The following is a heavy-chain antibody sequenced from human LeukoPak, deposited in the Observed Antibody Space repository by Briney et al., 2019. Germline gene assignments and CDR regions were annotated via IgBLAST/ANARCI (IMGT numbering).Heavy chain of an antibody. Sequence: GGSLRLSCAASGFTFSSYGMSWVRQAPGKGLEWVSAISGSGGSTYYADSVKGRFTISRDNSENTLYLQMDSLRAEDTAMYYCARSARTFDYWGQGTLVTVSS. CDR3: ARSARTFDY. V-gene: IGHV3-23*01. CDR2: ISGSGGST. CDR1: GFTFSSYG. J-gene: IGHJ4*02. D-gene: IGHD1-7*01.